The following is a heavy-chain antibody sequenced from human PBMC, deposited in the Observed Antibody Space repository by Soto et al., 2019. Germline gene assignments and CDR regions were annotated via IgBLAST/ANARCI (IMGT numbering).Heavy chain of an antibody. CDR3: AKERYHLLYRYNDFDS. CDR1: GGSMTSGGNY. J-gene: IGHJ5*01. CDR2: IFHSGTT. D-gene: IGHD2-2*02. Sequence: QVQLQESGPGLVKPSQTLSLTCFVSGGSMTSGGNYWTWIRQHPGKGLEWIGNIFHSGTTYYSPSVKSRATISVDTSKNQFSLKLTSVTAADTAVYYCAKERYHLLYRYNDFDSWGQGTLVTVSS. V-gene: IGHV4-31*03.